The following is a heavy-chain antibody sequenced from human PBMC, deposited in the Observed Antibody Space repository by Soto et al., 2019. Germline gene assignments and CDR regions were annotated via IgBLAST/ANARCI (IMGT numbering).Heavy chain of an antibody. Sequence: PGESLKISCTGSGYSFTSYWISWVRQMPGKGLEWMGRIDPSDSYTNYSPSFQGHVTISADKSISTAYLQWSSLKASDTAMYYCARSRYSYGYYRGEFDYWGQGTLVTVSS. CDR1: GYSFTSYW. J-gene: IGHJ4*02. D-gene: IGHD5-18*01. CDR3: ARSRYSYGYYRGEFDY. CDR2: IDPSDSYT. V-gene: IGHV5-10-1*01.